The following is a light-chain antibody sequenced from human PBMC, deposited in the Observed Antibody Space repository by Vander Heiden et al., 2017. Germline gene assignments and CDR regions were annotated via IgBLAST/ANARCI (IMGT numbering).Light chain of an antibody. CDR3: QVWDSSSDHVL. CDR1: NIGTKS. CDR2: DDS. Sequence: SYVLTHSPSVSVAAGQTARITCGENNIGTKSVHWYQQKPGQAPVLVVHDDSDRPSGIPERFSGSNSGNTATLTISRVEAGDEADYFCQVWDSSSDHVLFGGGTKVTVL. J-gene: IGLJ2*01. V-gene: IGLV3-21*02.